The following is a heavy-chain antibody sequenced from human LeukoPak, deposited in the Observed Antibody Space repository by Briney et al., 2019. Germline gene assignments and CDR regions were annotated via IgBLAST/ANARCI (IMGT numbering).Heavy chain of an antibody. V-gene: IGHV3-23*01. CDR1: GFTFSSYA. D-gene: IGHD6-19*01. J-gene: IGHJ4*02. CDR3: AKGFGSGWSYYFDY. CDR2: ISGSGATT. Sequence: PGGSLRLSCAASGFTFSSYAMSWVRQAPGKGLEWVSTISGSGATTYYADSVKGRFTISRDNSKNTLYLQMNSLRAEDTAVYYCAKGFGSGWSYYFDYWGQGTLVTVSS.